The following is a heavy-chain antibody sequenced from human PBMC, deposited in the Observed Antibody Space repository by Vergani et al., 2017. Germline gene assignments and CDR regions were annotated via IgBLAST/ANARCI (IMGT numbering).Heavy chain of an antibody. Sequence: QVQLQESGPGLVKPSETLSLTCTVSGGSISSYYWSWIRQPPGKGLEWIGYIYYSGSTNYNPSLKSRVTISVDTSKNQFSLKLSSVTAADTAVYYCARERTRAVAGGPYFDYWGQGTLVTVSS. V-gene: IGHV4-59*01. CDR1: GGSISSYY. CDR3: ARERTRAVAGGPYFDY. J-gene: IGHJ4*02. CDR2: IYYSGST. D-gene: IGHD6-19*01.